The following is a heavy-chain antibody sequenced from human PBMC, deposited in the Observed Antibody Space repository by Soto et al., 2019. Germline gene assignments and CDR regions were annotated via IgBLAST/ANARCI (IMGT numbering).Heavy chain of an antibody. D-gene: IGHD3-22*01. CDR3: ARYYYDSSGYDGMDV. CDR1: GFKISSSS. Sequence: VQLVDSGGGLVQPGESLRLSCAASGFKISSSSMNWVRQAPGRGLEWVAYISDSGSNTLYADSVKGRFTVSRDTAKNSLYLQMSGLRDEDRAVYYCARYYYDSSGYDGMDVWGQGTTVTVSS. J-gene: IGHJ6*02. V-gene: IGHV3-48*02. CDR2: ISDSGSNT.